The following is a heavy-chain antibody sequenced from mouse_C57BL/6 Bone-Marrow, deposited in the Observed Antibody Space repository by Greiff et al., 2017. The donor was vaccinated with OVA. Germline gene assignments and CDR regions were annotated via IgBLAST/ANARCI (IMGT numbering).Heavy chain of an antibody. CDR1: GYTFTSYG. CDR2: IYPRSGNT. D-gene: IGHD6-1*01. Sequence: QVQLKQSGAELARPGASVKLSCKASGYTFTSYGISWVKQRTGQGLEWIGEIYPRSGNTYYNEKFKGKATLTADKSSSTAYMELRSLTSEDSAVYFCARGLLYYYAMDYWGQGTSVTGSS. CDR3: ARGLLYYYAMDY. J-gene: IGHJ4*01. V-gene: IGHV1-81*01.